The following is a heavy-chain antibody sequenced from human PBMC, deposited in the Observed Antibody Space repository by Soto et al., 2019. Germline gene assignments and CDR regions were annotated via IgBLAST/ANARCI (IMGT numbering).Heavy chain of an antibody. D-gene: IGHD6-19*01. V-gene: IGHV1-18*01. CDR2: ISAYNGNT. CDR3: ARGGIGVAGLPYYYYGMDV. Sequence: ASVKVSCKASGYTFTSYGSSWVRQAPGQGLEWMGWISAYNGNTNYAQKLQGRVTMTTDTSTSTAYMELRSLRSDDTAVYYCARGGIGVAGLPYYYYGMDVCGEGTTVTVSS. J-gene: IGHJ6*02. CDR1: GYTFTSYG.